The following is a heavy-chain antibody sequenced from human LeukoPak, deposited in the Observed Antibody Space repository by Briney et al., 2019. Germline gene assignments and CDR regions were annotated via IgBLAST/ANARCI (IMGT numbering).Heavy chain of an antibody. CDR2: ISYDGSNK. J-gene: IGHJ4*02. CDR1: GFTFSSYA. CDR3: ARAASDFWSGYYVS. V-gene: IGHV3-30-3*01. D-gene: IGHD3-3*01. Sequence: PGRSLRLSCAASGFTFSSYAMHWVRQAPGKGLERVAVISYDGSNKYYADSVKGRFTISRDNSKNTLYLRMNSLRAEDTAVYYCARAASDFWSGYYVSWGQGTLVTVSS.